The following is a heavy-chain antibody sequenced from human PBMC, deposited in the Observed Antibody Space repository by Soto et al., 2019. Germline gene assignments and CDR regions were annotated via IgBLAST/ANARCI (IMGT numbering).Heavy chain of an antibody. CDR1: GFTFSSYS. CDR3: ARANSKYYYYYGMDV. D-gene: IGHD3-22*01. J-gene: IGHJ6*02. Sequence: EVQLVESGGGLVKPGGSLRLSCAASGFTFSSYSMNWVRQAPGKGLEWVSSISSSSSYIYYADSVKGRFTISRDNAKNSLYLQMNSLRAEDTAVDYCARANSKYYYYYGMDVWGQGTTVTVSS. CDR2: ISSSSSYI. V-gene: IGHV3-21*01.